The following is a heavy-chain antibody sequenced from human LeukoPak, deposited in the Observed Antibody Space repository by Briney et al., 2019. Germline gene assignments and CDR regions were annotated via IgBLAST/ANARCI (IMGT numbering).Heavy chain of an antibody. V-gene: IGHV1-18*01. Sequence: RASVKVSCKSSGYTFTSYGISWVRQAPGQGLEWMGWISAYNGNTNYAQKFQGRVTMTEDTSTDTAYMDLSSLRSEDTAVYYCATYSSKGMDPRSNYFDYWGQGTLVTVSS. CDR1: GYTFTSYG. J-gene: IGHJ4*02. CDR3: ATYSSKGMDPRSNYFDY. CDR2: ISAYNGNT. D-gene: IGHD2-15*01.